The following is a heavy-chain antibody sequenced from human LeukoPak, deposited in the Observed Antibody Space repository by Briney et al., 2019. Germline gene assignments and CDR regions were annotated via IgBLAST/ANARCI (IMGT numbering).Heavy chain of an antibody. Sequence: SVKVSCKASGGTFSNYAINWVRQAPGQGLEWMGGIIPIFGTANYAQKFQGRVTITADKSASTVYMELNSLKSEDTAVYYCARGWDYDSGGRPTAYVYWGQGTLVTVSS. CDR1: GGTFSNYA. J-gene: IGHJ4*02. V-gene: IGHV1-69*06. CDR3: ARGWDYDSGGRPTAYVY. D-gene: IGHD3-22*01. CDR2: IIPIFGTA.